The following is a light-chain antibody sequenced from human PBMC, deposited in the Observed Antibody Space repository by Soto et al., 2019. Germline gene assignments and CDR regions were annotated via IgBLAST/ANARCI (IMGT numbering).Light chain of an antibody. J-gene: IGKJ1*01. CDR1: QTRSSW. CDR2: KAS. V-gene: IGKV1-5*03. CDR3: RQYHSYHVT. Sequence: DIQMTQSPSTLSASVGGRVTITCRASQTRSSWLAWYQQKPGKAPKLLIYKASNLQSGVPSRFSGSESGTEFTLTISSLQPDDFATYYCRQYHSYHVTFGQGPKVDI.